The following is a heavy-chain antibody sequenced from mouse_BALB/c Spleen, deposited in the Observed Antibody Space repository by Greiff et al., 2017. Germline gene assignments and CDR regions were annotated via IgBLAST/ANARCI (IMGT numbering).Heavy chain of an antibody. Sequence: EVQLVESGGGLVQPGGSRKLSCAASGFTFSDYGMAWVRQAPGKGPEWVAFISNLAYSIYYADTVTGRFTISRENAKNTLYLEMSSLRSEDTAMYYCARDEGSPFAYWGQGTLVTVSA. CDR3: ARDEGSPFAY. CDR1: GFTFSDYG. CDR2: ISNLAYSI. V-gene: IGHV5-15*02. D-gene: IGHD1-1*02. J-gene: IGHJ3*01.